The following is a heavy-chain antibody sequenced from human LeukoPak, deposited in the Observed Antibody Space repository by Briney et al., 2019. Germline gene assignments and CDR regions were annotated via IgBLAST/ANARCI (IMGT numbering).Heavy chain of an antibody. CDR2: IIPIFGTA. J-gene: IGHJ6*02. CDR1: GGTFSSYA. CDR3: ARDPNDYYYGMDV. D-gene: IGHD1-1*01. Sequence: SVKVSCKASGGTFSSYAISWVRQAPGQGLEWMGGIIPIFGTANYAQKFQGRVTITADESTSTAYMGLSSLRSEDTAVYYCARDPNDYYYGMDVWGQGTTVTVSS. V-gene: IGHV1-69*13.